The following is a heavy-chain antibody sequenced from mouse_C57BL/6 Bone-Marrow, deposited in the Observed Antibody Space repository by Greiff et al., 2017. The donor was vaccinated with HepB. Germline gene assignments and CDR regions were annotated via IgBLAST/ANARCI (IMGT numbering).Heavy chain of an antibody. V-gene: IGHV1-55*01. Sequence: QVQLQQPGAELVKPGASVKMSCKASGYTFTSYWITWVKQRPGQGLEWIGDIYPGSGSTNYNEKFKSKATLTVDTSSSTADMQLSSLTSEDSAVYYCARLYYSNSYYAMDYWGQGTSVTVSS. CDR2: IYPGSGST. J-gene: IGHJ4*01. CDR1: GYTFTSYW. CDR3: ARLYYSNSYYAMDY. D-gene: IGHD2-5*01.